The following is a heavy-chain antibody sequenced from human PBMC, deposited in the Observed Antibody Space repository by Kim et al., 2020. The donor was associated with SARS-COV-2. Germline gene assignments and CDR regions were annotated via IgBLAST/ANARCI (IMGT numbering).Heavy chain of an antibody. CDR3: ARNRYSTSFNYGMDV. D-gene: IGHD6-13*01. Sequence: SPSFQGQVTISVDKSINTAYLQWSSLRASDTAIYYCARNRYSTSFNYGMDVWGQGTPVTVSS. V-gene: IGHV5-51*01. J-gene: IGHJ6*02.